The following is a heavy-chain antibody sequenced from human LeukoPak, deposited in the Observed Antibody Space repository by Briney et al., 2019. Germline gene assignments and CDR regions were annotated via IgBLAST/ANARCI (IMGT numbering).Heavy chain of an antibody. CDR3: ARVRLMVRGVIRPPYFDY. V-gene: IGHV3-9*01. J-gene: IGHJ4*02. CDR2: ISWNSGSI. Sequence: GGSLRLSCAASGFTFDDYAMHWVRQAPGKGLEWVSGISWNSGSIGYADSVKGRFTISRDNAKNSLYLQMNSLRAEDTAVYYCARVRLMVRGVIRPPYFDYWGQGTLVTVSS. D-gene: IGHD3-10*01. CDR1: GFTFDDYA.